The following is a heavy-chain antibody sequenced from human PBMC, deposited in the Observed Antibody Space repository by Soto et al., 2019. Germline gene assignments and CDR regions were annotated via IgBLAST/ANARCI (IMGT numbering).Heavy chain of an antibody. Sequence: GASAKASCKASGYTFTSLGITWVRQAPGQGLEWMGWISVYNGKTNYAQKFQGRVTMTRNTSISTAYMELSSLGSDDTAVYYCARVMSNGDSDLLGQGTLVTVSS. J-gene: IGHJ5*02. D-gene: IGHD2-21*02. CDR3: ARVMSNGDSDL. CDR2: ISVYNGKT. CDR1: GYTFTSLG. V-gene: IGHV1-18*01.